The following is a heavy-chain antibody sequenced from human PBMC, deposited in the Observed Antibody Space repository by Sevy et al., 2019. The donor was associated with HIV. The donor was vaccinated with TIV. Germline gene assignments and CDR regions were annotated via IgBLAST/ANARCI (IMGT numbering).Heavy chain of an antibody. J-gene: IGHJ6*02. Sequence: GGSLRLSCAVSGFNFSNYGMEWVRQVPGKGLEWVALISYEGSHKYYADSVKGRFTISRDNSKNTVSLKMSSLRVEDTAVYYCAKDMLRLTMFGVVVEYYHYGLDVWGQGTTVTVSS. D-gene: IGHD3-3*01. V-gene: IGHV3-30*18. CDR1: GFNFSNYG. CDR3: AKDMLRLTMFGVVVEYYHYGLDV. CDR2: ISYEGSHK.